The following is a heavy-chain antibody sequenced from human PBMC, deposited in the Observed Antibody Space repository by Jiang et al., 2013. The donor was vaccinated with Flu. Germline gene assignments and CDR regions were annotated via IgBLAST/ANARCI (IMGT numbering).Heavy chain of an antibody. CDR2: IIPIFGTA. CDR1: GTFSSYA. J-gene: IGHJ4*02. CDR3: AGRYDHDSTGDY. D-gene: IGHD1-26*01. Sequence: GTFSSYAISWVRQAPGQGLEWMGGIIPIFGTANYAQKFQGRVTITADESTSTAYMELSSLRSEDTAVYYCAGRYDHDSTGDYWGQGTLVTVSS. V-gene: IGHV1-69*01.